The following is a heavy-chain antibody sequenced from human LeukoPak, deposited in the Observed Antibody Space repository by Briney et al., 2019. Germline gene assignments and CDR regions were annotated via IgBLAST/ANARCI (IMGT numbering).Heavy chain of an antibody. CDR1: GGTFSSYA. J-gene: IGHJ6*03. Sequence: SVKVSCKASGGTFSSYAISWVRQAPGQGLEWMGGIIPIFGTANYAQKFQGRVTTTADESTSTAYMELSSLRSEDTAVYYCARRRDGYNWVIPYYYYMDVWGKGTTVTVSS. V-gene: IGHV1-69*01. CDR3: ARRRDGYNWVIPYYYYMDV. CDR2: IIPIFGTA. D-gene: IGHD5-24*01.